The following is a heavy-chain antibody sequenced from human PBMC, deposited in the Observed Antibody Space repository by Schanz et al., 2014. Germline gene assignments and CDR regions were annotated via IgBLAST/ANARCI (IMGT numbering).Heavy chain of an antibody. CDR2: IKQDGSER. CDR3: ARENLNWEAFDI. CDR1: GFTFSSYW. V-gene: IGHV3-7*03. D-gene: IGHD7-27*01. Sequence: EVHLVESGGGLVKPGGSLRLSCAASGFTFSSYWMSWVRQAPGKGLEWVANIKQDGSERYYVDSVKGRFTISRDNAKNSLYLEMTSLRGEDTAVYYCARENLNWEAFDIWGQGTVVTVSS. J-gene: IGHJ3*02.